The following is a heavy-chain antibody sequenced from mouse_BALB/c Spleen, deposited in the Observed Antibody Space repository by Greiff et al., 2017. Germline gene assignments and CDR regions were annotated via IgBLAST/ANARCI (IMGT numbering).Heavy chain of an antibody. CDR1: GFTFSSYA. CDR2: ISSGGSYT. CDR3: ARREDYGNPFAY. Sequence: DVMLVESGGGLVKPGGSLKLSCAASGFTFSSYAMSWVRQSPEKRLEWVAEISSGGSYTYYPDTVTGRFTISRDNPKNTLFLQMTSLRSEDTAMYYCARREDYGNPFAYWGQGTLVTVSA. D-gene: IGHD2-1*01. V-gene: IGHV5-9-4*01. J-gene: IGHJ3*01.